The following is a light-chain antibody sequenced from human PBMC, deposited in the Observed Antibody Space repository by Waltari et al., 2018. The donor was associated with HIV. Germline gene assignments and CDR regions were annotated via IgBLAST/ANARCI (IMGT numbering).Light chain of an antibody. Sequence: QSVLTQPPSLSGAPGQRVTISCTGSTSNIGAPFDFHWYQQFPRKAPKLLIQGKTRRPSGVPDRFSASTAGSSASLAITGLHLEDEATYYCQSYDSSLSSWIFGGGTKLTVL. CDR1: TSNIGAPFD. CDR3: QSYDSSLSSWI. J-gene: IGLJ2*01. V-gene: IGLV1-40*01. CDR2: GKT.